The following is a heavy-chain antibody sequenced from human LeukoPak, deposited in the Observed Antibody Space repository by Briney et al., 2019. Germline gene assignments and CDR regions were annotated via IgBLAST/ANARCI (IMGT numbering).Heavy chain of an antibody. CDR3: VKDGGNSGYDYYYFDY. Sequence: GGSLRLSCSASGFTFSSYAMHWVRQAPGKGLEYVSTISSNGGSTYYADTVKGRFTISRDNSKNTLYLQMSSLRPEDTAVYYCVKDGGNSGYDYYYFDYWGQGTLVTVSS. D-gene: IGHD5-12*01. J-gene: IGHJ4*02. CDR1: GFTFSSYA. CDR2: ISSNGGST. V-gene: IGHV3-64D*09.